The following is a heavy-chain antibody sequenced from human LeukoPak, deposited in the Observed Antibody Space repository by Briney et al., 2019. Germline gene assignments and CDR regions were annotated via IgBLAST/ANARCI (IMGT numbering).Heavy chain of an antibody. CDR3: ARAKTTETTFDAFDI. D-gene: IGHD4-17*01. V-gene: IGHV3-30-3*01. CDR1: GFVFSHYA. J-gene: IGHJ3*02. CDR2: ISYDGSNQ. Sequence: PGGSLRLSCAASGFVFSHYAIYLVRQAPGKGLEWVALISYDGSNQFYADSVKGRFTISRDNSKNTLYLQMNSLRTEDTAVYYCARAKTTETTFDAFDIWGQGTMVTVSS.